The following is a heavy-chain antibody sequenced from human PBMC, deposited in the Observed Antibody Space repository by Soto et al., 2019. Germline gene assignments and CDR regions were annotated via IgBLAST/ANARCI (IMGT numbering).Heavy chain of an antibody. D-gene: IGHD3-3*02. Sequence: QVQLVQSGTEVTKPGSSVKVSCKASGGTFRNYPINWMRQAPGHGLEWMGSIFPLTDIPDYAQNFQARLTISADKSTSTADMELSSLTSDDTAMYFCARGPLVVLNYFESWGQGTLVTVSS. V-gene: IGHV1-69*02. CDR2: IFPLTDIP. CDR3: ARGPLVVLNYFES. CDR1: GGTFRNYP. J-gene: IGHJ4*02.